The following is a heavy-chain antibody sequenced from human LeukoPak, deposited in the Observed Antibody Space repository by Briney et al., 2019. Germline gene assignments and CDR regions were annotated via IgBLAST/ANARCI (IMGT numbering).Heavy chain of an antibody. CDR1: GYTFNRHG. V-gene: IGHV1-18*01. CDR2: ISCYNGDT. Sequence: ASVKASCKASGYTFNRHGIAWVRQAPGQGLEWMGWISCYNGDTNYAQKVQGRVTMTTDTSTSTAYMELRSLTSDDTAVYYCARDPSNSGGWNPYFDYWGQGALVTVSS. D-gene: IGHD6-19*01. J-gene: IGHJ4*02. CDR3: ARDPSNSGGWNPYFDY.